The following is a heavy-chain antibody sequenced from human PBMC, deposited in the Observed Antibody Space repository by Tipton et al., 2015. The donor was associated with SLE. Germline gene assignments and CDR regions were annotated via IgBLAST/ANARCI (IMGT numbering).Heavy chain of an antibody. D-gene: IGHD5-12*01. CDR3: SREHRGYSNSLGY. V-gene: IGHV4-61*02. Sequence: TLSLTCTVSGGSIGSGRYYWNWIRQPAGKGLEWIGRIYSSGTTNYNPSLQDRVTISLDTSKNVFSLTITSVTAADTAMYYCSREHRGYSNSLGYWGQGARVSVSS. CDR1: GGSIGSGRYY. CDR2: IYSSGTT. J-gene: IGHJ4*02.